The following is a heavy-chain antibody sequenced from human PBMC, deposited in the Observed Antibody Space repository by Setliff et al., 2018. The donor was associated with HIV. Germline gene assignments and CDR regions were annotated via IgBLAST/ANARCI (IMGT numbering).Heavy chain of an antibody. Sequence: GESLKISCKGSGYSFSTYWIAWVRQMPGKGLEWMGVIYPDESDSRYSPSFRGQVTISADKSINTAYLQWSSLKDSDTAMYYCARVDMGYYYDSSGYSHFDHWGQGTLVTVSS. CDR3: ARVDMGYYYDSSGYSHFDH. CDR1: GYSFSTYW. J-gene: IGHJ4*02. V-gene: IGHV5-51*01. D-gene: IGHD3-22*01. CDR2: IYPDESDS.